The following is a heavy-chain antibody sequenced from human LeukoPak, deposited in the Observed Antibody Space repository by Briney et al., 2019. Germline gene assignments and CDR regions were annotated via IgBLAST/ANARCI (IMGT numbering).Heavy chain of an antibody. CDR2: ISSSGGSS. J-gene: IGHJ4*02. CDR3: AKGDVDTAMADYFDY. V-gene: IGHV3-23*01. CDR1: GFSFGSYP. D-gene: IGHD5-18*01. Sequence: GGSLRLSCAASGFSFGSYPMSWVRQAPGKGLEWVSTISSSGGSSYYTDSVKGRFTISRDNSKNTLYLQMNSLRAEDTAVYYCAKGDVDTAMADYFDYWGQGTLVTVSS.